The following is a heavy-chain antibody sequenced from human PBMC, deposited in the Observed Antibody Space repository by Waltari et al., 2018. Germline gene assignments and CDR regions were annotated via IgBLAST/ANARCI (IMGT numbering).Heavy chain of an antibody. CDR3: ARLRRGSVIIGAFDS. CDR1: GDSIRSHF. V-gene: IGHV4-59*11. CDR2: MYFSGTK. D-gene: IGHD3-22*01. Sequence: VQLQESGPGLVKPSETLSLRCNVSGDSIRSHFWSWIRQAPGKGLEWIVHMYFSGTKDYNPFLKSRVAISIDTSKNHFSLNLRYVHAADPASYYCARLRRGSVIIGAFDSWGQSTQVTVSS. J-gene: IGHJ3*02.